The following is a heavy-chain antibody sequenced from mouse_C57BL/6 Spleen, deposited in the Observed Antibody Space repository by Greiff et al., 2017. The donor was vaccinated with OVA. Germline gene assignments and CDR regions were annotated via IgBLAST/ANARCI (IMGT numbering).Heavy chain of an antibody. CDR1: GYTFTDYN. D-gene: IGHD1-3*01. Sequence: EVQLQQSGPELVKPGASVKIPCKASGYTFTDYNMDWVKQSHGKSLEWIGDINPNNGGTIYNQKFKGKATLTVDKSSSTAYMELRSLTSEDTAVYYCARGRGSSHYFDYWGQGTTLTVSS. J-gene: IGHJ2*01. CDR2: INPNNGGT. CDR3: ARGRGSSHYFDY. V-gene: IGHV1-18*01.